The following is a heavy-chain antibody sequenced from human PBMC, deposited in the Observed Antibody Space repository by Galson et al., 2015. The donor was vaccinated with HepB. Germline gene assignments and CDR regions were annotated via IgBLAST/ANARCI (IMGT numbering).Heavy chain of an antibody. J-gene: IGHJ3*02. CDR2: IYPGDSDT. V-gene: IGHV5-51*01. CDR3: AREINDYDVLGVFDI. Sequence: QSGAEVKKPGESLKISCKGSGYKFSSYWIGWVRQMPGKGLEWMGIIYPGDSDTRYTPSFQGRVTISADKSINTAYLQWSSLKASDTAMYFCAREINDYDVLGVFDIWGQGTMVTVSS. CDR1: GYKFSSYW. D-gene: IGHD4-17*01.